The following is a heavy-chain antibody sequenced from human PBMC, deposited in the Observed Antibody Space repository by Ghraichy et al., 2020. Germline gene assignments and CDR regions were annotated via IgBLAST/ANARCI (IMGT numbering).Heavy chain of an antibody. J-gene: IGHJ6*02. V-gene: IGHV4-4*07. CDR3: ARGVYNWNYMAYYYGMDV. Sequence: SETLSLTCTVSGGSISSYYWSWIRQPAGKGLEWIGRIYTSGCTNYNPSLKSRVTMSVDTSKNQFSLKLSSVTAADTAVYYCARGVYNWNYMAYYYGMDVWGQETTVTVSS. CDR2: IYTSGCT. D-gene: IGHD1-7*01. CDR1: GGSISSYY.